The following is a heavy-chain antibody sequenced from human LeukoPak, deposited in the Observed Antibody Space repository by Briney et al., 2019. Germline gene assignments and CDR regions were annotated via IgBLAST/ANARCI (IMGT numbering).Heavy chain of an antibody. CDR3: ARDLWFGGPRGAFDI. V-gene: IGHV4-59*01. J-gene: IGHJ3*02. CDR2: IYYNGIT. Sequence: SETLSLTCTVSGGSISAFYWSWIRQPPGKGLEWIGYIYYNGITNYNPSLKSRVTISVDTSKNQFSLKLTSVTAADTAVYYCARDLWFGGPRGAFDIWGQGTMVTVSS. D-gene: IGHD3-10*01. CDR1: GGSISAFY.